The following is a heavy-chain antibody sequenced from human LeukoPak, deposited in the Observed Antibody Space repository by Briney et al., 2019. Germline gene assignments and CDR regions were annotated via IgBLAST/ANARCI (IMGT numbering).Heavy chain of an antibody. Sequence: PGGSLRLSCAASGFTFSDYYMSWIRQAPGKGLEWVGRSRNKANSYTTEYAASVKGRFTISRDDSKNSLYLQMNSLKTEDTAVYYCVRVVGAAYFDYWGQGNLVTVSS. J-gene: IGHJ4*02. CDR3: VRVVGAAYFDY. D-gene: IGHD2-15*01. CDR2: SRNKANSYTT. CDR1: GFTFSDYY. V-gene: IGHV3-72*01.